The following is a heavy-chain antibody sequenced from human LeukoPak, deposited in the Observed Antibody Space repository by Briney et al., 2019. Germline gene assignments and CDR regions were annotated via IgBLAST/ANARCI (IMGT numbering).Heavy chain of an antibody. J-gene: IGHJ4*02. D-gene: IGHD3-22*01. CDR3: ARGLNIYDSSGRLDY. CDR2: IYTSGST. CDR1: GGSISSYY. V-gene: IGHV4-4*07. Sequence: SETLSLTCTVSGGSISSYYWSWIRQPAGKGLEWIGRIYTSGSTNYNPSLKSRVTMSVDTSKNQFSLKLSSVTAADTAVYYCARGLNIYDSSGRLDYWGQGTLVTVSS.